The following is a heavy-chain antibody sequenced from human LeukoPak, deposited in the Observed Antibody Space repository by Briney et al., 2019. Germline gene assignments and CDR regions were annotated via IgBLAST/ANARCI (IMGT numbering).Heavy chain of an antibody. CDR1: GGSISSHY. V-gene: IGHV4-59*11. CDR2: IYYSGST. Sequence: SETLSLTCTVSGGSISSHYWSWIRQPPGKGLEWIGYIYYSGSTNYNPSLKGRVTISVDTSKNQFSLKLSSVTAADTAVYYCARRGDGYNSSPSEFDYWGQGTLVTVSS. D-gene: IGHD5-24*01. J-gene: IGHJ4*02. CDR3: ARRGDGYNSSPSEFDY.